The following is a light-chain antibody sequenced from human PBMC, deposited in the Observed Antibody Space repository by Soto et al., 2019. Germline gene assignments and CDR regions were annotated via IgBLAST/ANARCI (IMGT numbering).Light chain of an antibody. Sequence: DIQMTQSPSSVSASVGDRVTITCRASQGISSSLAWYQQEPGKVPKLLIYATSSLQSGVPSRFSGSGSGTEFTLTISSLQPEDFATYYCQQANNFPWTFGQGTKVEIK. CDR2: ATS. CDR1: QGISSS. CDR3: QQANNFPWT. V-gene: IGKV1-12*01. J-gene: IGKJ1*01.